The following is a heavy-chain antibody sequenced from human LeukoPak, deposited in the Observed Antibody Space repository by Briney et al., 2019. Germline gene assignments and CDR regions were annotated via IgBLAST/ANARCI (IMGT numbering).Heavy chain of an antibody. CDR2: ISSSGSGDNT. CDR1: GVTLSTYA. Sequence: GGSLRLSCAASGVTLSTYAMSWARQAPGKGLEWVSGISSSGSGDNTYYADSVKGRFTISRDSSKNTLYLQMDSLRAEDTAVYHCARDRAVGYYDSGGHVIFDYWGQGTLVTVSS. J-gene: IGHJ4*02. CDR3: ARDRAVGYYDSGGHVIFDY. D-gene: IGHD3-22*01. V-gene: IGHV3-23*01.